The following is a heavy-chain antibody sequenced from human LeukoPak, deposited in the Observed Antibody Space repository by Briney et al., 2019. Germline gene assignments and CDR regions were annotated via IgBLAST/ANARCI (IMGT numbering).Heavy chain of an antibody. CDR2: ISAYNGNT. V-gene: IGHV1-18*04. D-gene: IGHD6-13*01. CDR3: ARGGGSSSWYNWFDP. CDR1: GYTFTSYG. J-gene: IGHJ5*02. Sequence: ASVKVSCKASGYTFTSYGISWVRQAPGQGLEWMGWISAYNGNTNYAQKLQGRVTMTTDTSTSTAYMELSSLRSEDTAVYYCARGGGSSSWYNWFDPWGQGTLVTVSS.